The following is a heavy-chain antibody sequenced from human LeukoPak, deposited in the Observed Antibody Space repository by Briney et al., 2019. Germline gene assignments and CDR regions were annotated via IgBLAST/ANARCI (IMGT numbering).Heavy chain of an antibody. CDR1: GFSFSNYW. CDR3: ARATRQQLFGRPYYYGMDV. V-gene: IGHV3-74*01. Sequence: GGSLRLSCAASGFSFSNYWMHWVRQAPGKGLVWVSRISSDGGSTTYADSVKDRFTISRDNAKNTLYLHMNSLRAEDTAMYYCARATRQQLFGRPYYYGMDVWGQGTTVTVSS. CDR2: ISSDGGST. J-gene: IGHJ6*02. D-gene: IGHD6-13*01.